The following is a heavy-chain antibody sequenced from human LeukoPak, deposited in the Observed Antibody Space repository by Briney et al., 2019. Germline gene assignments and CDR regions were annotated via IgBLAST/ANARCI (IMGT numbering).Heavy chain of an antibody. CDR3: ARAFGYGSGSYPFGD. CDR2: ITASGTAM. D-gene: IGHD3-10*01. J-gene: IGHJ4*02. CDR1: GFTFSSYS. V-gene: IGHV3-48*02. Sequence: GGSLRLSCAASGFTFSSYSMNWVRQAPGKGLEWVSHITASGTAMFYADSVKGRFTISRDNAKNSLYLQMNSLRDEDTAVYYCARAFGYGSGSYPFGDWGQGTLVTVSS.